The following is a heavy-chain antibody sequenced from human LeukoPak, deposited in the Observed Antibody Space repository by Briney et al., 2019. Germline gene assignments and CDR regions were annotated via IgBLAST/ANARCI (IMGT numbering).Heavy chain of an antibody. V-gene: IGHV3-30*01. D-gene: IGHD6-13*01. CDR3: TRGTLAAAGTDY. CDR2: ISYDGSNK. Sequence: GGSLRLSCAASGFTLSSYAVHWVRQAPGKGLEWVAVISYDGSNKYYAESVKGRFTISRDNPKNTLYLQMNSLRAEDTAVYYCTRGTLAAAGTDYWGQGTLVTVSS. CDR1: GFTLSSYA. J-gene: IGHJ4*02.